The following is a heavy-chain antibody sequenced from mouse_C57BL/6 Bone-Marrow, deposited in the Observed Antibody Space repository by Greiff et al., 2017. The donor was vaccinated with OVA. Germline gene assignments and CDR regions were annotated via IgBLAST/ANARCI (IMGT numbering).Heavy chain of an antibody. CDR2: IYPRSGNT. J-gene: IGHJ1*03. D-gene: IGHD4-1*01. CDR3: ARSGLTGTYWYFDV. CDR1: GYTFTSYG. Sequence: VQLQQSGAELARPGASVKLSCKASGYTFTSYGISWVKQRTGQGLEWIGEIYPRSGNTYYNEKFKGKATLTADKSSSTAYMELRSLTSEDSAVYYCARSGLTGTYWYFDVWGTGTTVTVSS. V-gene: IGHV1-81*01.